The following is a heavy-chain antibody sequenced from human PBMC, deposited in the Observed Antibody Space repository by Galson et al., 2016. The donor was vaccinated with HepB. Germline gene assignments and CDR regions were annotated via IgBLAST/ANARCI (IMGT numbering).Heavy chain of an antibody. CDR3: AHRRRYCKNDSCFNHGMDV. CDR1: GFSLDTSGVG. V-gene: IGHV2-5*02. D-gene: IGHD2-15*01. J-gene: IGHJ6*02. Sequence: PALVKPTQTLTLTCTVSGFSLDTSGVGVAWVRQPAGETLEWLALIYWDDEKSFSPSLQSRLTITKDDSENQVVLTMTNMDPVDTGTYYCAHRRRYCKNDSCFNHGMDVWGQGTLVTVSS. CDR2: IYWDDEK.